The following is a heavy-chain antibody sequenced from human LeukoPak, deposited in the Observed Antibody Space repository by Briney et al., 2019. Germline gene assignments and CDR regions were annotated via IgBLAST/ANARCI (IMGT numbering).Heavy chain of an antibody. CDR3: ARGREYYDSSGYSS. J-gene: IGHJ4*02. CDR2: INHSGST. D-gene: IGHD3-22*01. Sequence: SETLSLTCAVYGGSFSGYYWSWIRQPPGKGLEWIGEINHSGSTNYNPSLKSRVTISVDTSKNQFSLKLSSVTAADTAVYYCARGREYYDSSGYSSWGQGTLVTVSS. CDR1: GGSFSGYY. V-gene: IGHV4-34*01.